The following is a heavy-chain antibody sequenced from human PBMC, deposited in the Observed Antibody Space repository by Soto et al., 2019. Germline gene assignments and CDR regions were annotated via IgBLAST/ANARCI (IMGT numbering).Heavy chain of an antibody. J-gene: IGHJ4*02. Sequence: GASVKVSCKVAGHSLTNLCMHWVRQGPGRGLEWLGGFDPGEGEIIYSQKFQGRIRLTEDTSTDTAYMELNSLRSEDTAIYYCATTKTPYFYYFNSFGERTLIIASS. V-gene: IGHV1-24*01. CDR2: FDPGEGEI. CDR1: GHSLTNLC. CDR3: ATTKTPYFYYFNS. D-gene: IGHD2-8*01.